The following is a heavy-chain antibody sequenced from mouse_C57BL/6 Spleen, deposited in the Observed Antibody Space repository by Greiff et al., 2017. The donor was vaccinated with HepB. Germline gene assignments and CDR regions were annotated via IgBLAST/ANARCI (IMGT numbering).Heavy chain of an antibody. CDR1: GYTFTDYY. V-gene: IGHV1-26*01. CDR2: INPNNGGT. CDR3: ARSYDGYIYAMDY. Sequence: EVQLQQSGPELVKPGASVKISCKASGYTFTDYYMNWVKQSHGKSLEWIGDINPNNGGTSYNQKFKGKATLTVDKSSSTAYMELRSLTSEDSAVYYCARSYDGYIYAMDYWGKGTSVTVSS. D-gene: IGHD2-3*01. J-gene: IGHJ4*01.